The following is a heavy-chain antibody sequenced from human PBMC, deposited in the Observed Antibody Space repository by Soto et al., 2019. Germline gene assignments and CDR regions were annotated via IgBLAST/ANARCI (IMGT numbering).Heavy chain of an antibody. CDR3: ARDSIYRGSYYLVQGSFDY. Sequence: EVQLVESGGGLVQPGGSLRLSCAASGFTFSSYSMNWVRQAPGKGLEWVSYISSSSSTIYYADSVKGRFTISRDNAKNSLYLQMNSLTDEDTAVYYCARDSIYRGSYYLVQGSFDYWGQGTLVTVSS. D-gene: IGHD1-26*01. CDR2: ISSSSSTI. J-gene: IGHJ4*02. CDR1: GFTFSSYS. V-gene: IGHV3-48*02.